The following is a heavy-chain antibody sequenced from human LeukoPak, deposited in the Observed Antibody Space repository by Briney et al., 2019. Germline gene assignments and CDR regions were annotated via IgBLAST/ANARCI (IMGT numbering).Heavy chain of an antibody. CDR3: ARGRMAVAGSYEY. V-gene: IGHV3-21*04. CDR2: ISSSSSYI. CDR1: GFTFDTYS. J-gene: IGHJ4*02. Sequence: PGGSLRLSCAASGFTFDTYSMNWVRQAPAKGLEWVSSISSSSSYIYYADPVKGRFTISRDNAKNSLFLEMNSLRAEDTAVYYCARGRMAVAGSYEYWGQGTLVTVSS. D-gene: IGHD6-19*01.